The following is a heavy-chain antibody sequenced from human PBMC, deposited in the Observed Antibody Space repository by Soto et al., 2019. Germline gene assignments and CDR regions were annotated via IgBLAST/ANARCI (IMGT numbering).Heavy chain of an antibody. CDR3: ARDPGQNEAMDY. J-gene: IGHJ4*02. Sequence: QVQVVESGGGVVQPGTSLRLSCAASGFTFSNFGMHWVRQAPGKGLEWVAVIWHDGKKKYNADSAKGRFTISRDNSKNTLYLQMNSLRAEDTAVYYCARDPGQNEAMDYWGQGTLVTVSS. D-gene: IGHD1-1*01. CDR2: IWHDGKKK. V-gene: IGHV3-33*01. CDR1: GFTFSNFG.